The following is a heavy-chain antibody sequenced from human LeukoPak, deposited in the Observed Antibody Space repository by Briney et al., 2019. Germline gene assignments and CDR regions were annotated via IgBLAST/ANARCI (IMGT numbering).Heavy chain of an antibody. J-gene: IGHJ5*02. D-gene: IGHD6-13*01. CDR1: GGSISSYY. CDR2: IYTSGST. Sequence: SETLSLTCTVSGGSISSYYWSWIRQPAGKGLEWIGRIYTSGSTNYNPSLKSRVTMSVDTSKNQFSPKLSSVTAADTAVYYCAREFAKEGITVRPTLGSWFDPWGQGTLVTVSS. V-gene: IGHV4-4*07. CDR3: AREFAKEGITVRPTLGSWFDP.